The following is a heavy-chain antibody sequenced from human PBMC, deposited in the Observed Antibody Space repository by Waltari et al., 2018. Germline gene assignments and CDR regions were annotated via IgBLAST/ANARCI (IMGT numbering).Heavy chain of an antibody. Sequence: QVQLQESGPGLVKPSQTLSLTCPVSGGSIRSGSYSWSWIRQPAGKGLEWIGYIYTSGSTNYNPSLKSRVTISVDTSKNQFALKLSSVTAADTAVDYCARERRPHAFDPWGQGTLVTVSS. CDR3: ARERRPHAFDP. D-gene: IGHD6-6*01. CDR2: IYTSGST. J-gene: IGHJ5*02. CDR1: GGSIRSGSYS. V-gene: IGHV4-61*09.